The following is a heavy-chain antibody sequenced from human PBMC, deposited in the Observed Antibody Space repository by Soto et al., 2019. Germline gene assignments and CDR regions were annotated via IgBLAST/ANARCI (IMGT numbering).Heavy chain of an antibody. V-gene: IGHV4-31*03. CDR1: RGSISSGGYY. Sequence: SETLSLTCTVSRGSISSGGYYWSWIRQHPWKGLEWIGYIYYSGSTYYKPSLKSRITISGDTSKNQFSLKLSSVTAADTAVYYCARSARPLWFGDPRGFFDSWGQGXLVTVYS. CDR3: ARSARPLWFGDPRGFFDS. J-gene: IGHJ4*02. CDR2: IYYSGST. D-gene: IGHD3-10*01.